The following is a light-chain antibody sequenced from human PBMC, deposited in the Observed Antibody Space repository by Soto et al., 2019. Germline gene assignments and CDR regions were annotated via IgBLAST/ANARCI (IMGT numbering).Light chain of an antibody. CDR2: AAS. J-gene: IGKJ1*01. V-gene: IGKV1-39*01. Sequence: DIQMTQSPSSLSASVGARVTITCRASQSIRSYLNWYQQKPGKAPNLLIYAASNLQSGVPSRFSGSGSGTDFTLTISSLQPEDFATYYCQQGYNTPRTFGQGTKVEI. CDR1: QSIRSY. CDR3: QQGYNTPRT.